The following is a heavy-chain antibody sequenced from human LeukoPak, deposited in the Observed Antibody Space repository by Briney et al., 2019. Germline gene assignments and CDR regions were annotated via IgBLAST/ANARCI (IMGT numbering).Heavy chain of an antibody. Sequence: GGSLRLSCAASGFTLSSYAMSWVRQAPGKGLEWVSSISHSGTPTYYADSVRGRFTISRDNAKNSLYLQMNTLRAEDTAVYFCSTATYSSGYHYFESWGQGTLVTVSS. CDR2: ISHSGTPT. J-gene: IGHJ4*02. V-gene: IGHV3-21*01. CDR3: STATYSSGYHYFES. D-gene: IGHD5-18*01. CDR1: GFTLSSYA.